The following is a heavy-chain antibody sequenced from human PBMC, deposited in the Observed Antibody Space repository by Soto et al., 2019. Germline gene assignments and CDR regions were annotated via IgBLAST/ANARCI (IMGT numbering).Heavy chain of an antibody. CDR3: AREYPVDSADFDY. Sequence: QVQLQESGPGLVKPSETLSLTCTVSGASISRYYWSWIRQSPGKGLEWIGYMYYSGNANYNPSLRSRITISVDTSKSQFSLYLIPVAAAGTAVYYCAREYPVDSADFDYWGQGILVTVSS. J-gene: IGHJ4*02. V-gene: IGHV4-59*01. CDR2: MYYSGNA. CDR1: GASISRYY. D-gene: IGHD1-26*01.